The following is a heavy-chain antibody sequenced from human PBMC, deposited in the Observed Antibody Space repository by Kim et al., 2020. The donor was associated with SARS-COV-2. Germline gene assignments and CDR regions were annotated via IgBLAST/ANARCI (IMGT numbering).Heavy chain of an antibody. V-gene: IGHV3-23*01. CDR3: ATSWDV. CDR1: GFTFGSHD. CDR2: IKGSDVGST. J-gene: IGHJ6*02. Sequence: GGSLRLSCSASGFTFGSHDMNWVRQPPGKGLEWVSTIKGSDVGSTYYAASVRGRFTISRGSPKTTLSLQMNGLRAEDTAVYYGATSWDVWGQGTTVTVSS.